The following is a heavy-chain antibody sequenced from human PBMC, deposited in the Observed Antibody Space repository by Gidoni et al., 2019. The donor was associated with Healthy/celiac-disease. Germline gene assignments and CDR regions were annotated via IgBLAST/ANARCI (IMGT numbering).Heavy chain of an antibody. CDR3: AREVTTVAEHLDY. D-gene: IGHD4-4*01. V-gene: IGHV3-33*01. J-gene: IGHJ4*02. Sequence: QVQLVESGGGVVQPGRSLRLSCAASGFTFSSYGMHWVRQAPGKGLEWVAVIWYDGSNKYYADSVKGRFTISRDNSKNTLYLQMNNLRAEDTAVYYCAREVTTVAEHLDYWGQGTLVTVSS. CDR1: GFTFSSYG. CDR2: IWYDGSNK.